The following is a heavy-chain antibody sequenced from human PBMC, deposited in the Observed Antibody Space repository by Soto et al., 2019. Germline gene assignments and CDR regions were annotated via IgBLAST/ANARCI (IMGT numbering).Heavy chain of an antibody. D-gene: IGHD6-13*01. J-gene: IGHJ4*02. CDR2: IIPILGIA. CDR1: GGTFSSYT. Sequence: QVQLVQSGAEVKKPGSSVKVSCKASGGTFSSYTISWVRQAPGQGLEWMGRIIPILGIANYAQKFQGRVTLTADKSTSTAYMELSSLRSEDTAVYYCAREGAVPAGTGFDYWGQGTLVTVSS. V-gene: IGHV1-69*08. CDR3: AREGAVPAGTGFDY.